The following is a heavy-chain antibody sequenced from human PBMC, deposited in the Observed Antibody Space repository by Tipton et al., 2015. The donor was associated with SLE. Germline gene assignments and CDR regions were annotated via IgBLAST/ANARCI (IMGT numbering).Heavy chain of an antibody. CDR2: INHSGST. J-gene: IGHJ3*02. D-gene: IGHD6-13*01. Sequence: TLSLTCAVYGGSFSGYYWSWIRQPPGKGLGWIGEINHSGSTNYNPSLKSRVTISVDTSKNQFSLKLSSVTAADTAVYYCARRPVPYSSSWVDAFDIWGQGTMVTVSS. CDR1: GGSFSGYY. V-gene: IGHV4-34*01. CDR3: ARRPVPYSSSWVDAFDI.